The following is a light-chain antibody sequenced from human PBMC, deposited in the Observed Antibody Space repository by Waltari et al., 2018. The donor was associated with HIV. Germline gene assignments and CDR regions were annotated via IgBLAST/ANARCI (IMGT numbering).Light chain of an antibody. V-gene: IGLV2-8*01. Sequence: SALTQPPSASGSPGQSVTISCTGPSSDVGGYNHVSWYQQHPGKAPKRLVYEVTKRPPWVPNRFSGSKSGNTASLTVSGLQAEDEADYYCVSYAGVRDRWVFGGGTKLTVL. CDR3: VSYAGVRDRWV. CDR1: SSDVGGYNH. CDR2: EVT. J-gene: IGLJ3*02.